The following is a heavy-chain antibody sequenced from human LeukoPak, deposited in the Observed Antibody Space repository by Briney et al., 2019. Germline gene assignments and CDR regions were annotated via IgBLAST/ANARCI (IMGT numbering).Heavy chain of an antibody. CDR1: GFTFSSYG. J-gene: IGHJ6*02. CDR2: IWYDGINK. Sequence: AGGSLRLSCAASGFTFSSYGMHWVRQAPGKGLEWAAVIWYDGINKYYADSVKGRFTISRDNSKNTMYLQMNSLRAEDTAVYYCARDVDTMVRGVIYYYYGMDVWGQGTTVTVSS. D-gene: IGHD3-10*01. V-gene: IGHV3-33*01. CDR3: ARDVDTMVRGVIYYYYGMDV.